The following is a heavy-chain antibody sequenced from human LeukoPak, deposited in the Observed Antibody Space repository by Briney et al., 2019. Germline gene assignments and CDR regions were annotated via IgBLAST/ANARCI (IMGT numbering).Heavy chain of an antibody. CDR3: AKPSGSYSVGSDY. Sequence: PGGSLRLSCAASGFIFSSYAMSWVRQAPGMGLESVSAISASGSSTYYADSVKGRFTISRDNSKNTLYLQMNSLRAEDTAVYYCAKPSGSYSVGSDYWGQGTLVTVSS. CDR2: ISASGSST. D-gene: IGHD1-26*01. J-gene: IGHJ4*02. CDR1: GFIFSSYA. V-gene: IGHV3-23*01.